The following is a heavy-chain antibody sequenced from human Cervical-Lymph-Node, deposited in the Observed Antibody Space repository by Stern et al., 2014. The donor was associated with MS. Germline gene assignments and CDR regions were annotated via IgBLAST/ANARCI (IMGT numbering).Heavy chain of an antibody. CDR3: ARGSGYSYGAFDY. J-gene: IGHJ4*02. V-gene: IGHV3-30-3*01. Sequence: VQLLESGGGVVQPGRSLRLSCAASGFTISSYAMHWVRQAPGKGLEWVAVISYDGSNKYYADSVKGRFTISRDNSKNTLYLQMNSLRAEDTAVYYCARGSGYSYGAFDYWGQGTLVTVSS. CDR1: GFTISSYA. CDR2: ISYDGSNK. D-gene: IGHD5-18*01.